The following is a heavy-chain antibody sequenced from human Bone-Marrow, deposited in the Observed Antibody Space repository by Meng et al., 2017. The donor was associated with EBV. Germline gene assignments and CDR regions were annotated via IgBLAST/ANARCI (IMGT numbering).Heavy chain of an antibody. CDR3: ARRYSSSWYGPNWFDP. CDR2: INTNTGNP. V-gene: IGHV7-4-1*02. Sequence: VQRAQSGCELQQPGASVKVSWKASGYTVTSYAMNWVRQAPGQGLEWMGWINTNTGNPTYAQGFTGRFVFSLDTSVSPAYLQISSLKAEDTAVYYCARRYSSSWYGPNWFDPWGQGTLVTVSS. D-gene: IGHD6-13*01. J-gene: IGHJ5*02. CDR1: GYTVTSYA.